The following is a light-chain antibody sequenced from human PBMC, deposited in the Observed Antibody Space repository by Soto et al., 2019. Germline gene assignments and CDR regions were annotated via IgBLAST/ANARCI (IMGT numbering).Light chain of an antibody. J-gene: IGKJ1*01. Sequence: EIVMTQSPATLSVSPGERATLSCRASQSVSNNLAWYQQKPGQAPGLLIHGASTRATGIPARFSGSGSGTEFTLTISSLQSEDFAVYYCQQYNNWPRTFGQGTKV. CDR3: QQYNNWPRT. V-gene: IGKV3-15*01. CDR1: QSVSNN. CDR2: GAS.